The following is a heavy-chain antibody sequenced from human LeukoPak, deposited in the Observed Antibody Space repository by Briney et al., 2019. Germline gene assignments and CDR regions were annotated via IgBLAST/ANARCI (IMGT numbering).Heavy chain of an antibody. V-gene: IGHV3-23*01. CDR2: ISGSGGST. D-gene: IGHD5-18*01. J-gene: IGHJ6*02. CDR3: AKDDNSYGQPYYYYGMDV. Sequence: PGGSLRLSCAASGFTFSSYAMSWVRQAPGKGLEWVSAISGSGGSTYYADSVKGRFTISRDNSKNTLYLQMNSLRAEDTAVYYCAKDDNSYGQPYYYYGMDVWGQGTTVTVSS. CDR1: GFTFSSYA.